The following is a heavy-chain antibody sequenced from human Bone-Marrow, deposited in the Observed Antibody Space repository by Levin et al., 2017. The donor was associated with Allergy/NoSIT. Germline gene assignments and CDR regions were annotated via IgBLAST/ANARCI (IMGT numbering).Heavy chain of an antibody. CDR2: ISTSSSYI. CDR3: AKGRGSSGPGDFDY. D-gene: IGHD6-19*01. V-gene: IGHV3-21*01. J-gene: IGHJ4*02. CDR1: GFTFSSFN. Sequence: GGSLRLSCAASGFTFSSFNMNWVRQAPGKGLEWLSCISTSSSYIYYADSVKGRFTISRDNAKHALYLQLNTLSAEDTAVYYCAKGRGSSGPGDFDYWGQGTLVTVSS.